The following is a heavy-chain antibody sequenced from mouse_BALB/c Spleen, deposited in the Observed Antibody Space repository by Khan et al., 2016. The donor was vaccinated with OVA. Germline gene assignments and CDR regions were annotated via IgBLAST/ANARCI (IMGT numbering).Heavy chain of an antibody. CDR3: SRSETISTVVITDFDY. V-gene: IGHV3-2*02. D-gene: IGHD1-1*01. CDR1: GYSITSDYA. J-gene: IGHJ2*01. CDR2: IKYSGNT. Sequence: EVQLQESGPGLVKPSQSLSLTCTVTGYSITSDYAWNWIRQFPGNKLEWMGYIKYSGNTSYNQSLKSRFSITRNTSTNQFFLQLSSVTTEDTATYYCSRSETISTVVITDFDYWGQGTTLTVSS.